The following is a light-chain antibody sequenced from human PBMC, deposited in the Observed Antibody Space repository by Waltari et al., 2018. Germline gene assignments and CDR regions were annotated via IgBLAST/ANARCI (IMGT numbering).Light chain of an antibody. CDR3: SSYTSSSTLWV. CDR1: GSDVGGYNY. J-gene: IGLJ3*02. Sequence: QSALTQPASVSGSPGQSITISCTGTGSDVGGYNYVSWYQQHPGKAPKLMMYDVSNRPSGVSNRFAGSKSGNTASLTISGLQAEDEADYYCSSYTSSSTLWVFGGGTKLTVL. CDR2: DVS. V-gene: IGLV2-14*03.